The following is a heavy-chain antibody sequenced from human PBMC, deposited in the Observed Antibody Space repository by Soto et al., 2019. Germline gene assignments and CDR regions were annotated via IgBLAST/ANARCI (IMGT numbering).Heavy chain of an antibody. J-gene: IGHJ4*02. V-gene: IGHV3-66*01. CDR1: GFTVSSNY. CDR3: ARAMGDY. Sequence: EVQLVASGGGLVQSGGSLRLSCAASGFTVSSNYMSWVRQAPGKGLEWVSVVYSGGSTYYADSVKGRFTISRDNSKNTLYLQMNSLRVNDTDVYYCARAMGDYWGQGTLVTVSS. D-gene: IGHD3-10*01. CDR2: VYSGGST.